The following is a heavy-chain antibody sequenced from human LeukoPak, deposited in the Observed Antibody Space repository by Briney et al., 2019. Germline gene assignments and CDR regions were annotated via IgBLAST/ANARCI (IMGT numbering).Heavy chain of an antibody. CDR3: ARRGSGWSYWYFDL. CDR2: IYPADSDI. CDR1: GYSFSSYW. J-gene: IGHJ2*01. V-gene: IGHV5-51*01. Sequence: GESLKITCKGSGYSFSSYWIGWVRQMPGKGLEWMGIIYPADSDIRYSPSFQGQVTISADKSISTAYLQWDSLKASDTAMYYCARRGSGWSYWYFDLWGRGTLVTVSS. D-gene: IGHD6-19*01.